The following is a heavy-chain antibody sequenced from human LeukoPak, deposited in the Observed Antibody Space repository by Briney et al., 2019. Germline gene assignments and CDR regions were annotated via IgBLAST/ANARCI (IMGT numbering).Heavy chain of an antibody. D-gene: IGHD3-3*01. Sequence: GGSLRLSCAASGFTFSSYSMNRVRQAPGKGLEWVSSISSSSSYIYYPDSVKGRFTISRDNAKNSLYLQMNSLRAEDTAVYYCARDPSLRFLDHDAFDIWGQGTMVTVSS. V-gene: IGHV3-21*01. CDR3: ARDPSLRFLDHDAFDI. CDR1: GFTFSSYS. J-gene: IGHJ3*02. CDR2: ISSSSSYI.